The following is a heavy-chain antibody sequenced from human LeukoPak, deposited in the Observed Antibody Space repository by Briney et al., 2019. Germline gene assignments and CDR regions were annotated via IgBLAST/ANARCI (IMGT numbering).Heavy chain of an antibody. Sequence: GSLRLSCATSGFNFSTYSISWVRPAPGKGLGWVPGISGSGGSTYYADSVKGRFTISRDNSKNTLYLQMNSLRAEDTAVYYCAKDQANYYDSSGYKDWGQGTLVTVSS. V-gene: IGHV3-23*01. CDR1: GFNFSTYS. D-gene: IGHD3-22*01. CDR2: ISGSGGST. CDR3: AKDQANYYDSSGYKD. J-gene: IGHJ4*02.